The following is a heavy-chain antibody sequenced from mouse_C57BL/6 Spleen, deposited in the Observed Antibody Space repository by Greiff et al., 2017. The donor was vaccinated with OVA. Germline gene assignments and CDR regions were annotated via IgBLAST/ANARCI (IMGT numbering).Heavy chain of an antibody. CDR3: ARSGACYSNYGSFAY. CDR2: INPNNGGT. D-gene: IGHD2-5*01. CDR1: GYTFTDYN. V-gene: IGHV1-18*01. Sequence: VQLQQSGPELVKPGASVKIPCTASGYTFTDYNMDWVKQSPGKSLEWIGYINPNNGGTFYNQKFKGKVTLTVDKSSSTAYMELRSLTSEDTAVDYCARSGACYSNYGSFAYWGKGTLVTVAA. J-gene: IGHJ3*01.